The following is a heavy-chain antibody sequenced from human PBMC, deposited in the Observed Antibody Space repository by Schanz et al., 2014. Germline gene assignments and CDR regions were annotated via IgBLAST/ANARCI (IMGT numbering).Heavy chain of an antibody. CDR1: GYTFTSYG. Sequence: QVQLVQSGAEVKKPGASVKVSCKASGYTFTSYGISWARQAPGQGLEWMGWISAYNGNTKYPQKLQGRVTMTTDTSTSTAYMELRSLRSDDTAVYYCARDRRFFDRDDLYYFDSWGQGTLVTVSS. CDR3: ARDRRFFDRDDLYYFDS. J-gene: IGHJ4*02. CDR2: ISAYNGNT. V-gene: IGHV1-18*01. D-gene: IGHD3-3*01.